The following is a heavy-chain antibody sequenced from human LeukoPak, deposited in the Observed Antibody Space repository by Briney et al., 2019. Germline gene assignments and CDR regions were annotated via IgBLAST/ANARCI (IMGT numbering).Heavy chain of an antibody. V-gene: IGHV1-3*01. CDR2: SSAGNGNT. Sequence: GASVKVSFKASRYTFTNYTMHWVRQAPGQRLEWMGWSSAGNGNTKYSRKFQGRVTITADESTSTAYMELSSLRSEDTAVYYCARDISVGGYNMPFDYWGQGTLVTVSS. J-gene: IGHJ4*02. CDR1: RYTFTNYT. CDR3: ARDISVGGYNMPFDY. D-gene: IGHD5-24*01.